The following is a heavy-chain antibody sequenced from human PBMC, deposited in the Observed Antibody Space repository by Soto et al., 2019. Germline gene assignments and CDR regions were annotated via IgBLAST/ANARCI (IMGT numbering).Heavy chain of an antibody. Sequence: QLQLQESGPGLVKPSETLSLTCTVSGGSISSSSYYWGWIRQPPGKGLEWIGSIYYSGSTYYNPSLKSRVTISVDTSKNQFSLKLSSVTAADTAVYYCARLVVVAPVIHGFDPWGQGTLVTVSS. CDR1: GGSISSSSYY. CDR2: IYYSGST. V-gene: IGHV4-39*01. CDR3: ARLVVVAPVIHGFDP. J-gene: IGHJ5*02. D-gene: IGHD2-15*01.